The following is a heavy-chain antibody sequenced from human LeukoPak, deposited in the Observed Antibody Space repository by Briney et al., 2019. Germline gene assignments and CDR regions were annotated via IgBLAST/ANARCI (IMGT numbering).Heavy chain of an antibody. CDR3: ARVPYDFWSGYVLFYYYMDV. Sequence: GGSLRLSCAASGFTFSSYWMSWVRQAPGKGLEWVANIKQDGSEKYYVDSVKGRFTISRDNAKNSLYLQMNSLRAEDTAVYYCARVPYDFWSGYVLFYYYMDVWGKGTTVTFSS. J-gene: IGHJ6*03. V-gene: IGHV3-7*01. D-gene: IGHD3-3*01. CDR2: IKQDGSEK. CDR1: GFTFSSYW.